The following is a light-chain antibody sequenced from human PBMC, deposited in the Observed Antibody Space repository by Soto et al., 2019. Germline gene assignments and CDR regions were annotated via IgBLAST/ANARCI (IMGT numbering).Light chain of an antibody. CDR2: AAS. V-gene: IGKV1-9*01. J-gene: IGKJ4*01. Sequence: IQLTQSPSSLSASVGDRVTITCRASQGISSYLAWYQQKPGKAPKLLIYAASTLQSGVPSRFSGSGSGTDFTLTISSLQPEDFATYYCQQLSSYPSFFGGGTKVEIK. CDR1: QGISSY. CDR3: QQLSSYPSF.